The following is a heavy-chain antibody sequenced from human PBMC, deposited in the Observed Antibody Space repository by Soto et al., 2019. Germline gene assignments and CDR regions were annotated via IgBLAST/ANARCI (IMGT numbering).Heavy chain of an antibody. V-gene: IGHV1-69*06. CDR2: IIPIFGTA. Sequence: SVKVSCKASGGTFSSYSISWVRQAPGQGLEWMGGIIPIFGTANYAQKFQGRVTITADKSTSTAYMELSSLRSEDTAVYYCARASHIVVVTAICAFDIWGQGTMVTVSS. CDR1: GGTFSSYS. CDR3: ARASHIVVVTAICAFDI. J-gene: IGHJ3*02. D-gene: IGHD2-21*02.